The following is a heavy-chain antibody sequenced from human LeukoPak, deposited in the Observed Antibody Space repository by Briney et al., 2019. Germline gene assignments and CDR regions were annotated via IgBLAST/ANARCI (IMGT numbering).Heavy chain of an antibody. CDR3: ARVVKGVAITYYYYMDV. CDR2: IYHSGST. J-gene: IGHJ6*03. CDR1: GYSISSGYY. Sequence: SETLSLTCTVSGYSISSGYYWGWIRQPPGKGLEWIGNIYHSGSTYYNPSLKSRVTISVDTSKNQFSLKLSSVTAADTAVYYCARVVKGVAITYYYYMDVWGKGTTVTVSS. D-gene: IGHD3-3*01. V-gene: IGHV4-38-2*02.